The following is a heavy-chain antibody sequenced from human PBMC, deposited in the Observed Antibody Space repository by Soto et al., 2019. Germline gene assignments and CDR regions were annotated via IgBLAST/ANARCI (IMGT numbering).Heavy chain of an antibody. Sequence: GGSLRLSCASSGFTFRHYAIHWVRQAPGKGLDWVAVISYDADNEYYADSVKGRFSISRDNSKNTLYLQMNSLRAEDTAVYYCARVFVGFDTWGQGTLVTVSS. J-gene: IGHJ5*02. CDR1: GFTFRHYA. CDR3: ARVFVGFDT. V-gene: IGHV3-30*03. CDR2: ISYDADNE.